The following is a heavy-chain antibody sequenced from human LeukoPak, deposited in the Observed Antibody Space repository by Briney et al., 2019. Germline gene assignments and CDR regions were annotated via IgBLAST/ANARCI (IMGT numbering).Heavy chain of an antibody. CDR1: GGTFSSYA. J-gene: IGHJ4*02. D-gene: IGHD2-2*01. CDR2: IIPIFGIA. V-gene: IGHV1-69*04. Sequence: ASVKVSCKASGGTFSSYAISWVRQAPGQGLEWMGRIIPIFGIANYAQKFQGRVTITADKSTSTAYMELNSLRSDDAAVYYCARGGRYCSGSSCYVDWGQGTLVTVSS. CDR3: ARGGRYCSGSSCYVD.